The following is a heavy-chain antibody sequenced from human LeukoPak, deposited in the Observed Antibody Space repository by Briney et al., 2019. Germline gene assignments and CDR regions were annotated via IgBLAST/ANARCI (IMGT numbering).Heavy chain of an antibody. V-gene: IGHV3-30*02. J-gene: IGHJ4*02. CDR3: ARDTVAGTPFDY. CDR1: GFTFSSYG. Sequence: GGSLRLSCAASGFTFSSYGMHWVRQAPGKGLEWVAFIRYDGGKKYYADSVKGRFTISRDNAKNSLYLQMNSLRAEDTAVYYCARDTVAGTPFDYWGQGTLVTVSS. CDR2: IRYDGGKK. D-gene: IGHD6-19*01.